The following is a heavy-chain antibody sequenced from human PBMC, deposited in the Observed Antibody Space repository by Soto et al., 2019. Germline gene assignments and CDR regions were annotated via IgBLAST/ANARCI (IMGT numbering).Heavy chain of an antibody. V-gene: IGHV1-18*01. J-gene: IGHJ4*02. Sequence: QVQLVQSGGEVKKPGASVKVSCKASGYTFSNFGLSWVRQAPGQGLELMGWISPYNGNTNYAQKLQGRLTMTTATPTTKTYMEPRSLRSDDPAVYYCARDRLGVSVTGTGFDSWGQGTLVTVSS. CDR2: ISPYNGNT. CDR1: GYTFSNFG. D-gene: IGHD1-1*01. CDR3: ARDRLGVSVTGTGFDS.